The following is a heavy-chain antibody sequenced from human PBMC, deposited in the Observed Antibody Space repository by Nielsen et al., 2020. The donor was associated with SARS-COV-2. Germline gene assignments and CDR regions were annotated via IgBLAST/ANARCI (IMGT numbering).Heavy chain of an antibody. CDR2: INTNTGNP. J-gene: IGHJ4*02. D-gene: IGHD3-10*01. CDR1: GYTFTSYA. CDR3: ARDLYGYYGSGSPGY. V-gene: IGHV7-4-1*02. Sequence: ASVMVSCKASGYTFTSYAMNWVRQAPGQGLEWMGWINTNTGNPTYAQGFTGRFVFSLDTSVSTAYLQISSLKAEDTAVYYCARDLYGYYGSGSPGYWGQGTLVTVSS.